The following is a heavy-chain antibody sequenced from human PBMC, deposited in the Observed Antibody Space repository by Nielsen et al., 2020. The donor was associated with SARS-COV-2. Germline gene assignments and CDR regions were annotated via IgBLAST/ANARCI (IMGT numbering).Heavy chain of an antibody. CDR3: AYMVRGVMESDY. J-gene: IGHJ4*02. D-gene: IGHD3-10*01. Sequence: GESLKISCAASGFTFSSYAMHWVRQAPGKGLEWVAVISYDGSNKYYADSVKGRFTISRDNSKNTLYLQMNSLRAEDTAVYYCAYMVRGVMESDYWGQGTLVTVPS. V-gene: IGHV3-30-3*01. CDR1: GFTFSSYA. CDR2: ISYDGSNK.